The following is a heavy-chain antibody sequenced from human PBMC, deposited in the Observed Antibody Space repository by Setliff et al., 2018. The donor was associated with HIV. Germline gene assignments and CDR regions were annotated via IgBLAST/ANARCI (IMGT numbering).Heavy chain of an antibody. Sequence: PSETLSLTCTVSGGSISSYYWSWIRRPPGKGLEWIGYIYYSGSTYHNPSLKSRVTTSVDTSKNQFSLKLTSVTAADTAVYYCASQYCSAGSCYSDYWGQGTLVTVSS. CDR2: IYYSGST. CDR3: ASQYCSAGSCYSDY. V-gene: IGHV4-59*04. D-gene: IGHD2-15*01. J-gene: IGHJ4*02. CDR1: GGSISSYY.